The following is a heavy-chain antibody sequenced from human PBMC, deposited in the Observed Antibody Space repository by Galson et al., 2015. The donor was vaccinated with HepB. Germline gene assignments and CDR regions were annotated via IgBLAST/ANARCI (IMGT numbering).Heavy chain of an antibody. CDR2: IKQDGSES. J-gene: IGHJ4*02. Sequence: SLRLSCAASGFTFSSYWMSWVRQAPGKGLEWVANIKQDGSESYYVDSVKGRFTISRDNAKNSLYLQMNSLRAEDTAVYYCARAFQQLVPDFDYRGQGTLVTVSS. CDR3: ARAFQQLVPDFDY. CDR1: GFTFSSYW. V-gene: IGHV3-7*03. D-gene: IGHD6-13*01.